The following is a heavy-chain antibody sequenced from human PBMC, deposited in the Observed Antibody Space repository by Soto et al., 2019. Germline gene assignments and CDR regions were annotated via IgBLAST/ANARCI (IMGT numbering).Heavy chain of an antibody. CDR2: ISAYNGNT. D-gene: IGHD3-3*01. J-gene: IGHJ4*02. CDR1: GYTFTSYG. Sequence: ASVKVSCKASGYTFTSYGISWVRQAPGQGLEWMGWISAYNGNTNYAQKLQGRVTMTTDTSTSTAYVELRSLRSDDTAVYYCARGAWISGSGYYPNNFDYWGQGTLVTVSS. V-gene: IGHV1-18*01. CDR3: ARGAWISGSGYYPNNFDY.